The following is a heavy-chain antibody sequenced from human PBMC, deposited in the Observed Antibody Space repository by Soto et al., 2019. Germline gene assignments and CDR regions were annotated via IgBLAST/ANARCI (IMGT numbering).Heavy chain of an antibody. CDR2: IRSKANSYAT. CDR1: GFTFSGSA. V-gene: IGHV3-73*01. Sequence: GGSLRLSCAASGFTFSGSAMHWVRQASGKGLEWVGRIRSKANSYATAYAASVKGRFTISRDGSKNTAYLQMNSLKTEDTAVYYCTRRGPYDYVWGSSLPFDYWGQGTLVTVSS. CDR3: TRRGPYDYVWGSSLPFDY. D-gene: IGHD3-16*01. J-gene: IGHJ4*02.